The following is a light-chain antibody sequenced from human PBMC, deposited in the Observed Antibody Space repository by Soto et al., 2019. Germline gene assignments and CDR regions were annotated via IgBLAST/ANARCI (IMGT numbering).Light chain of an antibody. V-gene: IGLV1-40*01. CDR2: GNS. Sequence: QSVLTQPPSVSGAPGPRVTISCTGSSSNIGAGYDVHWYQQLPGTAPKLLICGNSNRPSGVPDRFSGSKSGTSASLAITGLLAEDDADDYCQSYARSLSGSVFVGGTQLTVL. J-gene: IGLJ7*01. CDR3: QSYARSLSGSV. CDR1: SSNIGAGYD.